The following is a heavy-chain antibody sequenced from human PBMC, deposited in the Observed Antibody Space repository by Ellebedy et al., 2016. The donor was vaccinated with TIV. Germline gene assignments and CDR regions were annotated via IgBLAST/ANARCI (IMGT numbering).Heavy chain of an antibody. J-gene: IGHJ4*02. V-gene: IGHV6-1*01. CDR1: GDSVTSISTA. Sequence: SQTLSLTCXISGDSVTSISTAWIWIRPSPSIGLEWLGRTYYRSKWYNDYAVSVKSRITINPDTSKNQFSLHLNSVTPEDTAVYYCVRLVEGSVDYWGQGTLVTVSS. CDR2: TYYRSKWYN. D-gene: IGHD1-26*01. CDR3: VRLVEGSVDY.